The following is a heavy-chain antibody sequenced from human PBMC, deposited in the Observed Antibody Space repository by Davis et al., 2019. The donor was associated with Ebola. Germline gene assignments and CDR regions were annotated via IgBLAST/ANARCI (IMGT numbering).Heavy chain of an antibody. CDR3: ARVCRGEGVVVAARGYYYYGMDV. CDR2: IYYRGTT. D-gene: IGHD2-15*01. V-gene: IGHV4-39*02. CDR1: GGSISSNNYY. J-gene: IGHJ6*04. Sequence: MPSETLSLTCTVSGGSISSNNYYWGWIRQPPGKGLEWIGSIYYRGTTYYTPSLKSRVTISVDTSKNQFSLKLSSVSAADTAVYYCARVCRGEGVVVAARGYYYYGMDVWGKGTTVTVSS.